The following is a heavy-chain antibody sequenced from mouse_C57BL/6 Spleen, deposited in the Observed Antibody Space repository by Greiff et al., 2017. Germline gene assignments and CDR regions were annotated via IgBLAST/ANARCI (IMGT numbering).Heavy chain of an antibody. CDR2: INPNNGGT. Sequence: VQLQQSGPELVKPGASVKISCKASGYTFTDYYMHWVKQSHGKSLEWIGDINPNNGGTSYNQKFKGKATLTVDKSSSTSYMELRSLTSEDSAVYYCAREGLTWILDYWGQGTTLTVSS. J-gene: IGHJ2*01. CDR3: AREGLTWILDY. V-gene: IGHV1-26*01. D-gene: IGHD4-1*01. CDR1: GYTFTDYY.